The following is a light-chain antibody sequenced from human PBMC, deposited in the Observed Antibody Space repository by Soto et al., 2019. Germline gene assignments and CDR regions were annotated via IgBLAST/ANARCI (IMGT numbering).Light chain of an antibody. V-gene: IGKV1-39*01. CDR3: QQGYSTPLT. Sequence: DIQMAQSPSSLSASVGDRVTITCRASQNIGNYLSWYQQKPGKAPKLLIYATSSLQSGVPSRVSGSGSGTDFTLTISSLQPEDFATYYCQQGYSTPLTVGGGTRVEIK. CDR2: ATS. CDR1: QNIGNY. J-gene: IGKJ4*01.